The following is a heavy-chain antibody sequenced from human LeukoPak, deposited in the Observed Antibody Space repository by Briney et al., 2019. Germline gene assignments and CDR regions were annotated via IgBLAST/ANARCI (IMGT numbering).Heavy chain of an antibody. CDR1: LGSISSYY. Sequence: SETLSLTCTVSLGSISSYYWSWIRQPPGKGLEWIGYIYYSRSTNSNPSLKSRVTISVDTSKDQFSLRLSSVTAADTAVYYCARYYDNTGSLDYWGQGTLVTVSS. J-gene: IGHJ4*02. CDR3: ARYYDNTGSLDY. V-gene: IGHV4-59*01. CDR2: IYYSRST. D-gene: IGHD3-22*01.